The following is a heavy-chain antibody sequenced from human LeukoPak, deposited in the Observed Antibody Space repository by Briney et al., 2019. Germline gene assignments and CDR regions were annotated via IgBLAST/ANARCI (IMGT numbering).Heavy chain of an antibody. CDR3: ARDGWAPDNRYFDY. Sequence: SETLSLTCTVSGGSISTTLYYWNWLRQPPGKGLEWIGRIYYSGRTDGSTDYNPSLKSRVTISVDTPKNQFSLRLTPVTAADTATYYCARDGWAPDNRYFDYWGQGGLVIVSS. CDR2: IYYSGRTDGST. D-gene: IGHD6-19*01. CDR1: GGSISTTLYY. V-gene: IGHV4-61*02. J-gene: IGHJ4*02.